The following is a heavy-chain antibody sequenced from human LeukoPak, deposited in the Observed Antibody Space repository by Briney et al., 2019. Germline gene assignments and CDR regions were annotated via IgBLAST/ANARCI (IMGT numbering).Heavy chain of an antibody. D-gene: IGHD5-24*01. J-gene: IGHJ4*02. V-gene: IGHV3-23*01. Sequence: GGALRLSCAASGFTFSSYAMDWVRQAPGKGREGVSTISGNGGSTYYADSVKGRFTISRDNSKNTLYLQMNSLRAEDTAIYYCAKGTPRDGYNSGYFDYWGQGTLVTVSS. CDR2: ISGNGGST. CDR3: AKGTPRDGYNSGYFDY. CDR1: GFTFSSYA.